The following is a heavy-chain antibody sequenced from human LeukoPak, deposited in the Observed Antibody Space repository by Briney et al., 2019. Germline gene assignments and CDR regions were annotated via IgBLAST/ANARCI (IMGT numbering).Heavy chain of an antibody. D-gene: IGHD6-13*01. Sequence: ASVKVSCKASGYTFTSYYMHWVRQAPGQGLEWMGIINPSGGSTSYAQKFQGRVTMTRDTSTSTVYMELSSLRAEDTAVYYCARDRRTRYSSSWYFDYWAREPWSPSPQ. J-gene: IGHJ4*02. CDR1: GYTFTSYY. CDR2: INPSGGST. V-gene: IGHV1-46*01. CDR3: ARDRRTRYSSSWYFDY.